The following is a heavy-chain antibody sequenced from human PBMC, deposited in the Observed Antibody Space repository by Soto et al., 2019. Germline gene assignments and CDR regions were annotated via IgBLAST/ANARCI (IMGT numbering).Heavy chain of an antibody. J-gene: IGHJ6*02. D-gene: IGHD3-3*01. CDR2: IIPIFGTA. V-gene: IGHV1-69*01. CDR3: ARDLVSDYDFWSGYSVYGMDV. CDR1: GGTFSSYA. Sequence: QVQLVQSGAEVKKPGSSVKVSCKASGGTFSSYAISWVRQAPGQGLEWMGGIIPIFGTANYAQKFQGRVTNTADESTSTAYMELSSLRSEDTAVYYCARDLVSDYDFWSGYSVYGMDVWGQGTTVTVSS.